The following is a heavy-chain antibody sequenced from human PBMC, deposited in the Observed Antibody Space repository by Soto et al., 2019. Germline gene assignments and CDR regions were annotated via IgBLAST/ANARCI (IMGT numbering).Heavy chain of an antibody. Sequence: QITLKESGPTLVKPTQTLTLTCTFSGFSLRTSGVGVGWIRQPPGKALEWLALIYWDDGKRYSTSLKSRLTITKDTSKNQVVLRMTNMDPVDTATYYCAHLTTGGFYFDYWGQGTLVTVSS. V-gene: IGHV2-5*02. CDR2: IYWDDGK. CDR3: AHLTTGGFYFDY. CDR1: GFSLRTSGVG. D-gene: IGHD4-17*01. J-gene: IGHJ4*02.